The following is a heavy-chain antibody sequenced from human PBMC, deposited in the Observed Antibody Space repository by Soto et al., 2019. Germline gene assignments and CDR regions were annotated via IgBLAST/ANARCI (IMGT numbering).Heavy chain of an antibody. CDR3: ARDFSGTLGSGSSNHYYYYYYMDV. J-gene: IGHJ6*03. CDR1: GFTFSSYS. D-gene: IGHD3-10*01. CDR2: ISSSSSTI. Sequence: EVQLVESGGGLVQPGGSLRLSCAASGFTFSSYSMNWVRQAPGKGLEWVSYISSSSSTIYYADSVKGRFTISRDNAKNSLYLQMNSLRAEDTAVYYCARDFSGTLGSGSSNHYYYYYYMDVWGKGTTVTVSS. V-gene: IGHV3-48*01.